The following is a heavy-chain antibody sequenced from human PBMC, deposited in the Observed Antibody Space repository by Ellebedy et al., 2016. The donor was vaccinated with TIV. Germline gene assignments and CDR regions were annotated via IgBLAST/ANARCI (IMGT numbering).Heavy chain of an antibody. Sequence: GGSLRLXCAASGFTFSSYAMSWVRQAPGKGLEWVSAISGSGGSTYYADSVQGRFTISRDNSKNTLYLQMNSLRAEDTAVYYCALEYCGGDYYPEPNWFDPWGQGTLVTVSS. J-gene: IGHJ5*02. V-gene: IGHV3-23*01. CDR1: GFTFSSYA. D-gene: IGHD2-21*02. CDR3: ALEYCGGDYYPEPNWFDP. CDR2: ISGSGGST.